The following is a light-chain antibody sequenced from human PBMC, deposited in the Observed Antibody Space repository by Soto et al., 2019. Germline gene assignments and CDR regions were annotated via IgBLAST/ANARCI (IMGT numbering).Light chain of an antibody. CDR1: QNLFYSFTNKHS. V-gene: IGKV4-1*01. Sequence: DIVMTQSPDSLAVSLGERATISCKSSQNLFYSFTNKHSLAWYQQKPGQPPKLLIYWASTRESGGPDRFSGSGSGTDFALTISSLQAEDVAVYYCQQYYAAPPWTFGQGTKVEIK. CDR2: WAS. CDR3: QQYYAAPPWT. J-gene: IGKJ1*01.